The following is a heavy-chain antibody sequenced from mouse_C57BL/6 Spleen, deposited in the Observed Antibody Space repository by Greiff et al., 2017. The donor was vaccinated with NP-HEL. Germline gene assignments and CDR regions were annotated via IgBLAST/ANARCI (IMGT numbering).Heavy chain of an antibody. J-gene: IGHJ2*01. V-gene: IGHV1-82*01. D-gene: IGHD4-1*01. CDR3: ARGTGTIDY. Sequence: QVQLQQPGAELVKPGASVKISCKASGYAFSSSWMNWVKQRPGKGLEWIGRIYPGDGDTNYNGKFKGKATLTADKSSSTAYMQLSSLTSEDSAVYFCARGTGTIDYWGQGTTLTVSS. CDR2: IYPGDGDT. CDR1: GYAFSSSW.